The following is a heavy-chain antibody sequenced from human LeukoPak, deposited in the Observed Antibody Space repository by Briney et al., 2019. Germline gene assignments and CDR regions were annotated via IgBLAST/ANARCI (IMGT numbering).Heavy chain of an antibody. CDR3: AREIYGMDV. CDR2: IYYSGST. CDR1: GGSISSYY. Sequence: SETLSLTCTVSGGSISSYYWSWIRQPPGKGLEWIGYIYYSGSTNYNPSLKSRVTISVDTSKNQFSLKLSSVTAADTAVYYCAREIYGMDVWGQGTTVTVSS. V-gene: IGHV4-59*12. J-gene: IGHJ6*02.